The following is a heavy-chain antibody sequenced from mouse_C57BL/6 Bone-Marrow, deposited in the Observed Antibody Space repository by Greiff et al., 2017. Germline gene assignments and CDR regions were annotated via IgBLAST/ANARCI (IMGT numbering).Heavy chain of an antibody. Sequence: VMLVESGAELARPGASVKLSCKASGYTFTSYGISWVKQRTGQGLEWIGEIYPRSGNTYYNEKFKGKATLTADKSSSPAYMELRSLTSEYSAVYFCSSGITTEDYWGQGTTLTVSS. D-gene: IGHD1-1*01. CDR1: GYTFTSYG. V-gene: IGHV1-81*01. J-gene: IGHJ2*01. CDR2: IYPRSGNT. CDR3: SSGITTEDY.